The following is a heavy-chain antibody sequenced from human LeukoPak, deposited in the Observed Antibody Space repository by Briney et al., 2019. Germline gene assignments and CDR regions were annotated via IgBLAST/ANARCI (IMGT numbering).Heavy chain of an antibody. J-gene: IGHJ5*02. V-gene: IGHV3-21*04. D-gene: IGHD3-3*01. Sequence: GGSLRLSCAASGFTFSSYSMNWVRQAPGKGLEWVSSISSSSSYIYYADSVKGRFTISRDNAKNSLYLQMNSLRAEDTALYYCAKSPDFWSGYGFDPWGQGTLVTVSS. CDR1: GFTFSSYS. CDR3: AKSPDFWSGYGFDP. CDR2: ISSSSSYI.